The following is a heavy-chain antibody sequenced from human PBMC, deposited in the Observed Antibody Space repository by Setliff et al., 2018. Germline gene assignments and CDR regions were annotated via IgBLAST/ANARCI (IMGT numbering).Heavy chain of an antibody. Sequence: SETLSLTCTVSGGSVSSTSYYWGWIRQPPGKGLEWIGTIYYTGTTYYSPSLKSRVTISVDTSKSHFSLRLSSLTAADTAVYYCARMAVRVASRPSSPLDYYYYMDLWGKGATVTVSS. CDR1: GGSVSSTSYY. J-gene: IGHJ6*03. D-gene: IGHD6-6*01. CDR3: ARMAVRVASRPSSPLDYYYYMDL. CDR2: IYYTGTT. V-gene: IGHV4-39*02.